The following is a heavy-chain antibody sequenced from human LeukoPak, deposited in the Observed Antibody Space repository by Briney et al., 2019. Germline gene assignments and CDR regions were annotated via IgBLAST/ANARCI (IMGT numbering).Heavy chain of an antibody. CDR2: ITTGDGNT. J-gene: IGHJ4*02. D-gene: IGHD7-27*01. CDR1: GFTFSTYA. Sequence: GGSLRLSCAASGFTFSTYAMTWVRQAPGKGLKWVSTITTGDGNTYYADSVKGRFTVSRDDSKNTLYLQMNSLRAEDTAVYYCAKDGGLWVSAHWGDSWGRGTLVTVSS. CDR3: AKDGGLWVSAHWGDS. V-gene: IGHV3-23*01.